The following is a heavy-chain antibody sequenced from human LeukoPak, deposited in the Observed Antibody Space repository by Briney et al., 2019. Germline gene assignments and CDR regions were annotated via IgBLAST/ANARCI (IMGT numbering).Heavy chain of an antibody. J-gene: IGHJ4*02. Sequence: GGSLRLSCAASGFTFSSYAMHWVRQAPGKGLEWVGNIKQDGSEKRYADSVRGRFTISRDNAQTSLYLQMNSLRAEDTAVYYCARIGAGSSRDYWGQGTLVTVPS. CDR1: GFTFSSYA. CDR2: IKQDGSEK. V-gene: IGHV3-7*05. D-gene: IGHD6-13*01. CDR3: ARIGAGSSRDY.